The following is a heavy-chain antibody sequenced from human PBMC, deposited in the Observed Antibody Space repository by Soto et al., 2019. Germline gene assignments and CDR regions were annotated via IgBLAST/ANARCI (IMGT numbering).Heavy chain of an antibody. V-gene: IGHV1-46*01. D-gene: IGHD3-22*01. CDR1: GYTFTNQY. CDR2: INPTGGST. J-gene: IGHJ4*02. Sequence: QVQLVQSGAEVRKPGASVKVSCKAAGYTFTNQYIHWVRQAPGQGLEWMGIINPTGGSTTYAQKFQGRISMTGDTSTSTVYMDLSSLRSEDTAVYYCAREGIYYFDNRLDYWGQGTLVTVSS. CDR3: AREGIYYFDNRLDY.